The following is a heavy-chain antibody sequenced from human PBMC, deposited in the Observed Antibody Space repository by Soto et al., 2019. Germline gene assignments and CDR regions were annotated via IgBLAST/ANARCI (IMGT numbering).Heavy chain of an antibody. CDR2: FDPEDGET. J-gene: IGHJ5*02. CDR3: ATEFGAGANWFDP. Sequence: ASVKVSCKVSGYTLTELSMHWVRQAPGKGLEWMGGFDPEDGETICAQKFQDRVTMTEDTSTDTAYMELSSLRSEDTAVYYCATEFGAGANWFDPWGQGTLVTVSS. CDR1: GYTLTELS. D-gene: IGHD3-16*01. V-gene: IGHV1-24*01.